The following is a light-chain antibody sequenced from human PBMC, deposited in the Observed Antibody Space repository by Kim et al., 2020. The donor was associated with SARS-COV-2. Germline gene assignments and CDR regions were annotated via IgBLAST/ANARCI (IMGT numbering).Light chain of an antibody. CDR3: AAWDDSLRGRI. J-gene: IGLJ1*01. CDR1: SANIGGNT. CDR2: RDY. V-gene: IGLV1-44*01. Sequence: GRRVTIACSESSANIGGNTVHRYQQFAETAPQLLLYRDYHRPSGVPDRFSGSKSGTSGSLAISGLQSEDEADYYCAAWDDSLRGRIFGTGTKVTV.